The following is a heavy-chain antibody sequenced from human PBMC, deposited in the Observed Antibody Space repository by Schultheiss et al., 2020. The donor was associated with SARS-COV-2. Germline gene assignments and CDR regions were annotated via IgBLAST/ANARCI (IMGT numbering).Heavy chain of an antibody. CDR2: ISSSSSTI. CDR3: ARGVAVAGSPYDAFDI. CDR1: GFTVSSNY. V-gene: IGHV3-48*01. J-gene: IGHJ3*02. D-gene: IGHD6-19*01. Sequence: GGSLRLSCAASGFTVSSNYMSWVRQAPGKGLEWVSYISSSSSTIYYADSVKGRFTISRDNAKNSLYLQMNSLRAEDTAVYYCARGVAVAGSPYDAFDIWGQGTMVTVAS.